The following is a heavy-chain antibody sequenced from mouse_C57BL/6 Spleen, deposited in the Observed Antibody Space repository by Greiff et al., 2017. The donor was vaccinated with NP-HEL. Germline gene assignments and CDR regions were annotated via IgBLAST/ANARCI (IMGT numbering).Heavy chain of an antibody. D-gene: IGHD1-1*01. CDR1: GYTFTDYY. Sequence: EVQLQESGPVLVKPGASVKMSCKASGYTFTDYYMNWVKQSHGKSLEWIGVIKPYNGGTSYIQKFKGKATLTVYKSSSTSYRELNSLTSEDSAVYYCARSHYYGSSPYAMDYWGQGTSVTVSS. CDR2: IKPYNGGT. CDR3: ARSHYYGSSPYAMDY. V-gene: IGHV1-19*01. J-gene: IGHJ4*01.